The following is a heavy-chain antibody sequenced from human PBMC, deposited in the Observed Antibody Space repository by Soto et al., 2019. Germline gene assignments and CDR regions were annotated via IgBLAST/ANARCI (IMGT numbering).Heavy chain of an antibody. Sequence: ASVKVSCKASGYTFTSYDIYWVRQATGQGLEWMGWMNPNTGNSGYAQKFQGRVTMTSDTSISTAHMELSSLRSEDTAVYYCARRAETNGWNGFGADKYYFDFWGQGTLVPVSS. CDR1: GYTFTSYD. J-gene: IGHJ4*02. D-gene: IGHD1-1*01. V-gene: IGHV1-8*01. CDR3: ARRAETNGWNGFGADKYYFDF. CDR2: MNPNTGNS.